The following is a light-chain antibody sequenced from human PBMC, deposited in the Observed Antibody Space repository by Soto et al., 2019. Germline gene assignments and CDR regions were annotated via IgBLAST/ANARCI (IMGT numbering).Light chain of an antibody. Sequence: QSALTQPASVSGSPGQSITISCTGTSSDVGGYTYVSWYQQHPGKAPKLIIYDVNNRPSGVSNRFSGSKSGNTASLTISGLQAEDEADYYCSSYASSTTSVFGTGTQLTVL. CDR3: SSYASSTTSV. CDR1: SSDVGGYTY. V-gene: IGLV2-14*01. J-gene: IGLJ1*01. CDR2: DVN.